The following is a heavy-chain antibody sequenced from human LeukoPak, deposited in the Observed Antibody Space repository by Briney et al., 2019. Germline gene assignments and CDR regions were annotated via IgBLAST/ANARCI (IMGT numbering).Heavy chain of an antibody. V-gene: IGHV4-59*01. Sequence: SGTLSLTCTVSGGSISSYYWSWIRQPPGKGLEWIGYIYYSGSTNYNPSLKSRVTISVDTSKNQFSLKLSSVTAADTAVYYCAREGYCSGGSCHNWFDPWGQGILVTVSS. D-gene: IGHD2-15*01. CDR1: GGSISSYY. CDR3: AREGYCSGGSCHNWFDP. J-gene: IGHJ5*02. CDR2: IYYSGST.